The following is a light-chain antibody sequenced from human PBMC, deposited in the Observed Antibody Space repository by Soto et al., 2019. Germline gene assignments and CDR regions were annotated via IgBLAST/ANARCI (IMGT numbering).Light chain of an antibody. CDR1: SFNIGTTT. Sequence: QSVLTQPLSASGTPGQRVIFSCSGGSFNIGTTTLNWYQHLPGTAPKHLICTNDQRPSGVPDRFSGSKSGTSSSLAISGLQSGDEAEYYYEAWDDTYSFVFGTRTKVTVL. CDR3: EAWDDTYSFV. V-gene: IGLV1-44*01. J-gene: IGLJ1*01. CDR2: TND.